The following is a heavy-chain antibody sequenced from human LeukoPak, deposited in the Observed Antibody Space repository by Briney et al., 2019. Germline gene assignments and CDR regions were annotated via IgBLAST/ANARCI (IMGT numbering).Heavy chain of an antibody. CDR1: GYTFTGYY. D-gene: IGHD2-15*01. CDR2: INPNSGGT. J-gene: IGHJ5*02. Sequence: ASVKVSCKASGYTFTGYYMHWVRQAPGQGLEWMGWINPNSGGTSYAQKFQGRVTMTRDTSISTAYMELSRLRSDDTAVYYCARGLPRYCSGGSCYSRWFDPWGQGTLVTVSS. V-gene: IGHV1-2*02. CDR3: ARGLPRYCSGGSCYSRWFDP.